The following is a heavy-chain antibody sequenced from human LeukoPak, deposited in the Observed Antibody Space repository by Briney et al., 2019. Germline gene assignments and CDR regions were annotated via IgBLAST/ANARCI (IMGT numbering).Heavy chain of an antibody. CDR2: ISYDGSNK. J-gene: IGHJ4*02. Sequence: GGSLRLSCAASGFTFSSYAMHWVRQAPGKGLEWVAVISYDGSNKYYADSVKGRFTISRDNSKNTLYLQMNSLRAEDTAVYYCASPWELLGEYYFDYWGQGTLVTVSS. CDR1: GFTFSSYA. V-gene: IGHV3-30-3*01. CDR3: ASPWELLGEYYFDY. D-gene: IGHD1-26*01.